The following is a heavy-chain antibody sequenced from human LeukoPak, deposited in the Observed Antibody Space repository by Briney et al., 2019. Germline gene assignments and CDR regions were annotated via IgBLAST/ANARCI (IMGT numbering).Heavy chain of an antibody. CDR2: IKQDGSEK. Sequence: GGSLRLSCAASGFTFSSYWMSWVRQAPGKGLEWVANIKQDGSEKYYVDSVKGRFTISRDNAKNSLYLQMNSLRAEDTAVYYCARVRSPRLRFLYPPIYYYYYMDVWGKGTTVTVSS. CDR1: GFTFSSYW. CDR3: ARVRSPRLRFLYPPIYYYYYMDV. J-gene: IGHJ6*03. D-gene: IGHD3-3*01. V-gene: IGHV3-7*01.